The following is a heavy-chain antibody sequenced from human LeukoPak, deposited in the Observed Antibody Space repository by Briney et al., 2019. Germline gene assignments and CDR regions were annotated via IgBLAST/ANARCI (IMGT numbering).Heavy chain of an antibody. CDR2: IKEDGSKQ. Sequence: GGSLRLSCAASGFSFSSYWMNWVRRAPGRGLEWLANIKEDGSKQYYVDSVKGRFTISRDNAKNSLYLQMDSLRAEDTAVYYCARDPGRQYSSIADVWGQGTTVAVSS. J-gene: IGHJ6*02. D-gene: IGHD6-19*01. CDR1: GFSFSSYW. CDR3: ARDPGRQYSSIADV. V-gene: IGHV3-7*03.